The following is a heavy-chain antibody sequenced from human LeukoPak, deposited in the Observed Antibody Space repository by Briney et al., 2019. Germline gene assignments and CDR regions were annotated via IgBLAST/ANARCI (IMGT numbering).Heavy chain of an antibody. Sequence: ASVKVSCTASGYTFTSYYLHWVRQAPGQGLECMGIINPTAGSTSHVQRFQGRITLTRDTSASTVYMELSSLRSEDTAVYYCASSNWYSYGIHVWGKGTTVTVSS. CDR3: ASSNWYSYGIHV. D-gene: IGHD6-13*01. J-gene: IGHJ6*04. CDR2: INPTAGST. CDR1: GYTFTSYY. V-gene: IGHV1-46*01.